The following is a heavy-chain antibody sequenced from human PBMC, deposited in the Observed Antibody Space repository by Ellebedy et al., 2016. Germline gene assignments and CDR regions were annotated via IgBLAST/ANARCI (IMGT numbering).Heavy chain of an antibody. V-gene: IGHV3-30*03. D-gene: IGHD3-16*02. CDR3: ARDGNRYLFD. Sequence: GESLKISXASSGFTFSGSGMHWVRQAPGHGLEWVSVILYDGINKYYADSVKGRFTISRDNSKNALYLQMNSLRAEDTAVYRCARDGNRYLFDWGQGTAVTVSS. CDR1: GFTFSGSG. CDR2: ILYDGINK. J-gene: IGHJ1*01.